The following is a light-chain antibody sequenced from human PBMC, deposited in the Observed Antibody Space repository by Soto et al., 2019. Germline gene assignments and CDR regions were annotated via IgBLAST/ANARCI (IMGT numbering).Light chain of an antibody. CDR2: DAS. CDR1: QSVGGH. J-gene: IGKJ5*01. V-gene: IGKV3-11*01. Sequence: EIVLTHSPATLSLSPGERATLSCRASQSVGGHLAWYQQKPGQAPRLLIYDASGRATGIPARFSGSGSETDFTLTISSLEPDDFAVYYCQQRNNWPPSITFGQGTRLEIK. CDR3: QQRNNWPPSIT.